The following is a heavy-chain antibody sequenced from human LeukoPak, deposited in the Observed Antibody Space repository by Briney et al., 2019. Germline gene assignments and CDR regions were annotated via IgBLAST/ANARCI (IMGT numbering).Heavy chain of an antibody. J-gene: IGHJ6*02. CDR1: GFTFSSYG. CDR2: IWYDGSNK. CDR3: VRDRYRSTSCLLTKGMDV. V-gene: IGHV3-33*01. Sequence: GRSLRLSCAASGFTFSSYGMHWVRQAPGKGLEWVAVIWYDGSNKYYADSVKGRFTISRDNSKNTLYLQMNSLRAEDTAVYYCVRDRYRSTSCLLTKGMDVWGQGTTVTVSS. D-gene: IGHD2-2*01.